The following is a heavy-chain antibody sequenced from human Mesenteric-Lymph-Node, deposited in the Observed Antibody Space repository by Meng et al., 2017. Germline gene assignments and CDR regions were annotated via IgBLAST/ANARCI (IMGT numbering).Heavy chain of an antibody. CDR1: GGSFSGYY. J-gene: IGHJ4*02. Sequence: QGPLQQGGAGLLKPSGTLSPTCAVYGGSFSGYYWSWIRQPPGKGLEWIGEINHSGSTNYNPSLKSRVTISVDTSKNQFSLKLSSVTAADTAVYYCARKLRGYSYGPLIDYWGQGTLVTVSS. V-gene: IGHV4-34*01. D-gene: IGHD5-18*01. CDR3: ARKLRGYSYGPLIDY. CDR2: INHSGST.